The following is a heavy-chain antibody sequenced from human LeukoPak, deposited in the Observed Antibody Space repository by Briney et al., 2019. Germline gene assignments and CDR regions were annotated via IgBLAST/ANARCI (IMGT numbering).Heavy chain of an antibody. D-gene: IGHD3-10*01. CDR3: ARDRAYWYFDL. J-gene: IGHJ2*01. CDR1: GGSISSYY. V-gene: IGHV4-59*01. CDR2: IYYSGST. Sequence: SETLSLTCTVSGGSISSYYWSWIRQPPGPGLEWIGYIYYSGSTNYNPSLKSRVTISVDTSKNQFSLELSSVTAADTAVYYCARDRAYWYFDLWGRGTLVTVSS.